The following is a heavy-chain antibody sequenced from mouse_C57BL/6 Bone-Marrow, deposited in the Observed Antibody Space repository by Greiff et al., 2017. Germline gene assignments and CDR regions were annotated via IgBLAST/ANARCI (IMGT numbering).Heavy chain of an antibody. CDR3: ARGIDYYGSSYFYFDY. J-gene: IGHJ2*01. V-gene: IGHV1-61*01. CDR1: GYTFTSYW. CDR2: IYPSDSAT. Sequence: QVQLQQPGAELVRPGSSVKLSCKASGYTFTSYWMDWVKQRPGQGLEWIGNIYPSDSATHYNQKFKDKATLTVDQSSSTAYMQLSSLTSEDSAVYSCARGIDYYGSSYFYFDYWGQGTTLTVSS. D-gene: IGHD1-1*01.